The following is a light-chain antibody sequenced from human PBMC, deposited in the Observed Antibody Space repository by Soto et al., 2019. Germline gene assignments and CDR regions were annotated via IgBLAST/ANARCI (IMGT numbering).Light chain of an antibody. CDR3: APRDVRLCAYV. CDR2: TNN. CDR1: SSNIGYNY. J-gene: IGLJ1*01. V-gene: IGLV1-47*02. Sequence: QSVLTQPPSASGTPGQRVTISCSGSSSNIGYNYVYWYQQLPGTAPKLLIYTNNQRPSGVPDRFSGSKSGTSASLVISGLRSEDVAYYYCAPRDVRLCAYVCGTGPKVAVL.